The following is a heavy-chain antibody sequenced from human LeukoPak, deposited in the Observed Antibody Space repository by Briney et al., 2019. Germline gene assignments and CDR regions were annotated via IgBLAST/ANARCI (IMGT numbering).Heavy chain of an antibody. J-gene: IGHJ1*01. D-gene: IGHD2-2*01. V-gene: IGHV3-23*01. Sequence: GGSLRLSCAASGFTFSSYAMSWVRQAPGKGLEWVSAISGRGVSTSYADSVKGRFTISRDNSKNTLYLHMNSLRADDTAIYFCAKDPANQLLYPAHFSHWGQGTLVTVSS. CDR2: ISGRGVST. CDR3: AKDPANQLLYPAHFSH. CDR1: GFTFSSYA.